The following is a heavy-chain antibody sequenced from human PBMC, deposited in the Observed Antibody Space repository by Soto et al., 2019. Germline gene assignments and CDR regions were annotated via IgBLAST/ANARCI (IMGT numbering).Heavy chain of an antibody. D-gene: IGHD6-6*01. CDR3: ARDLVITPYYYYGMDV. J-gene: IGHJ6*02. Sequence: QVQLVESGGGVVQPGRSLRLSCAASGFTFSSYGMHWVRQAPGKGLEWVAVIWYDGSNKYYADSVKGRFTISRDDSKNTLYLQMNSLRADDTAVYYCARDLVITPYYYYGMDVWGQGTTVTVSS. CDR1: GFTFSSYG. CDR2: IWYDGSNK. V-gene: IGHV3-33*01.